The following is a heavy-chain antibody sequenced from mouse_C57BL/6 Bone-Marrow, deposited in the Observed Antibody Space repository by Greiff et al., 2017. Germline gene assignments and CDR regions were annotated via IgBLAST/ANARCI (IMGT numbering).Heavy chain of an antibody. CDR2: IDPNSGGT. CDR3: ARSDYYGSQTPYAMDY. V-gene: IGHV1-72*01. CDR1: GYTFTSYW. J-gene: IGHJ4*01. D-gene: IGHD1-1*01. Sequence: QVQLKQPGAELVKPGASVKLSCKASGYTFTSYWMHWVKQRPGRGLEWIGRIDPNSGGTKYNEKFKSKDTLTVDKPSSTAYMQLSSLTSEDSAVYYCARSDYYGSQTPYAMDYWGQGTSVTVSS.